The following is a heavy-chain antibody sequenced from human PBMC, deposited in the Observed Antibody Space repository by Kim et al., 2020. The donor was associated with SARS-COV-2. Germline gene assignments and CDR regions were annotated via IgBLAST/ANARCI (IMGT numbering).Heavy chain of an antibody. CDR2: INSDGSIT. D-gene: IGHD2-2*01. Sequence: GGSLRLSCAASGFTFSTYWLHWVRQTPGKGLEWVSRINSDGSITDYADSVKGRFTISTDNAKNTLYLQMNSLRVEDTAVYYCTRDPEYCSGTSCYGMDVWGRDTTVPLS. J-gene: IGHJ6*04. V-gene: IGHV3-74*01. CDR1: GFTFSTYW. CDR3: TRDPEYCSGTSCYGMDV.